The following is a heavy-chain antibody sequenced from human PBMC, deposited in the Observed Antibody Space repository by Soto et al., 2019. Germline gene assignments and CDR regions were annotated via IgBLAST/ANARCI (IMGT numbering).Heavy chain of an antibody. CDR3: AKAGYCVSTSCSFPFDY. CDR1: EFTFSTHA. J-gene: IGHJ4*02. V-gene: IGHV3-23*01. CDR2: ISGSGGST. Sequence: EVQLLESGGGLVQPGGSLRLSCAASEFTFSTHAMTWVRQAPGKGLEWVSSISGSGGSTYYADSVKGRFTISRDNSKNTLYLQMNSLRAEDAAVYSCAKAGYCVSTSCSFPFDYWGQGTLVTVSS. D-gene: IGHD2-2*01.